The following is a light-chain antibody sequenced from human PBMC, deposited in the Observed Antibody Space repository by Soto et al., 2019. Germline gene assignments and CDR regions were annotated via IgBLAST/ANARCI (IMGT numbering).Light chain of an antibody. CDR3: QQRSNWPSIT. Sequence: ELVLTQSPGTLSLSPGESATLSCRASQSVSSSYLAWYQQKPGQAPRLLIYGAYSRATGIPDRFSGSGSGTDFTLTISRLEPEDFAVYYCQQRSNWPSITCGQGTRLEIK. CDR1: QSVSSSY. V-gene: IGKV3D-20*02. CDR2: GAY. J-gene: IGKJ5*01.